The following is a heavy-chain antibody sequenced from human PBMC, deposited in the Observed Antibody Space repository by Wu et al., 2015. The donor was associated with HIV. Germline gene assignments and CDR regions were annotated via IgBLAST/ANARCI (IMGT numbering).Heavy chain of an antibody. CDR3: ARDADLRIQLPNNPFGY. CDR2: ISAYNGNT. CDR1: GYTFTSYG. V-gene: IGHV1-18*01. J-gene: IGHJ4*02. D-gene: IGHD5-18*01. Sequence: QVQLVQSGAEVKKPGASVKVSCKASGYTFTSYGISWVRQAPGQGLEWMGWISAYNGNTNYAQKLQGRVTMTTDTSTSTAYMELRSLRSDDTAVYYCARDADLRIQLPNNPFGYWGQGTLVTVSS.